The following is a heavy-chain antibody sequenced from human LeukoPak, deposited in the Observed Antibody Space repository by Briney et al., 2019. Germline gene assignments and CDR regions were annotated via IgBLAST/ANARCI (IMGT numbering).Heavy chain of an antibody. CDR1: GGTFSSYA. Sequence: GASVKVSCKASGGTFSSYAISWVRQAPGQGLEWMGIINPSGGSTSYAQKFQGRVTMTRDMSTSTVYMELSSLRSEDTAVYYCAKALTHYYYYMDVWGKGTTVTISS. J-gene: IGHJ6*03. CDR3: AKALTHYYYYMDV. V-gene: IGHV1-46*01. CDR2: INPSGGST.